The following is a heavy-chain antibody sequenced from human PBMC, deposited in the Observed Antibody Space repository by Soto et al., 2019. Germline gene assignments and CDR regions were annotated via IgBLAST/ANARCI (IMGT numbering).Heavy chain of an antibody. J-gene: IGHJ6*04. CDR2: IQSGGPT. CDR1: GFTVSSKY. CDR3: ARDDVLCDGGRCYGVPLDV. V-gene: IGHV3-66*01. Sequence: EVHLVESGGGLVQPGGSLRLSCAASGFTVSSKYMSWVSQAPGKGLEWVSLIQSGGPTYYADSVKGRFTISRDTSENTLHLQMDSLRAEDTAVYYCARDDVLCDGGRCYGVPLDVLGKGTTVTVAS. D-gene: IGHD2-15*01.